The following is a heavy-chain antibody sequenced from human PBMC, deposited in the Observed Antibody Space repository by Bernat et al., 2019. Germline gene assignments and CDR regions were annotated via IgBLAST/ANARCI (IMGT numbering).Heavy chain of an antibody. V-gene: IGHV4-59*01. CDR2: IYYSGST. CDR1: GGSISSYY. CDR3: ARKGSSSWSYWFDP. J-gene: IGHJ5*02. Sequence: QVQLQESGPGLVKPSETLSLTCTVSGGSISSYYWSWIRQPPGKGLEWIGYIYYSGSTNYNPSLKSRVTISVDTSKNQFSLKLSSVTAADTAVYYCARKGSSSWSYWFDPWGQGTLVTVSS. D-gene: IGHD6-13*01.